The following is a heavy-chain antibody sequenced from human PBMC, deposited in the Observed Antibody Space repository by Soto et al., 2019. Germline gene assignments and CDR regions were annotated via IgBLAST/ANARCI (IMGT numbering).Heavy chain of an antibody. CDR1: GGTFSSYA. CDR2: IIPIFGTT. J-gene: IGHJ4*02. CDR3: SRGSSSWPDFDY. Sequence: QVQLVQSGAEVKKPGSSVKVACQASGGTFSSYAISWVRQAPVQGLEWMGRIIPIFGTTNYAPRFQGSVTITAEPTTNTAYLELSSLRSEDTAVYFCSRGSSSWPDFDYWGQGTLVTVSS. V-gene: IGHV1-69*15. D-gene: IGHD6-13*01.